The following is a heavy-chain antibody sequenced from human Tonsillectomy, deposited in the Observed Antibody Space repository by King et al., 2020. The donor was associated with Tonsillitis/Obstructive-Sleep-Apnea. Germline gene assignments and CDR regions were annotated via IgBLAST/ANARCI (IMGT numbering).Heavy chain of an antibody. CDR2: INTTNGNT. D-gene: IGHD3-22*01. J-gene: IGHJ4*02. CDR3: ARDHRSGYDY. V-gene: IGHV7-4-1*02. CDR1: GYTFTSYA. Sequence: QLVQSGSVLKKPGASVKVSCKASGYTFTSYAMNRVRQAPGQGLDWMGWINTTNGNTTYSQVFTGRFVFSLETSVSTAYLQSSSLKAEDTAVYYCARDHRSGYDYWGQGTLVTVSS.